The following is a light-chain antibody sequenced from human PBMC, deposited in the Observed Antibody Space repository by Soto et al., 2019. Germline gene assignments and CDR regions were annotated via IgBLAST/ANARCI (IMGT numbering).Light chain of an antibody. CDR1: SNDVVAYTY. CDR2: EGS. V-gene: IGLV2-14*01. J-gene: IGLJ1*01. CDR3: AAYASTSFRV. Sequence: QSALTQPASVSGSPGQSITISCTGTSNDVVAYTYVSWYPQYPGKAPKVMIYEGSNRPAGVSSRFSGSKSGNTASLTISGLQAEDEGDYYCAAYASTSFRVCGTGTKLTVL.